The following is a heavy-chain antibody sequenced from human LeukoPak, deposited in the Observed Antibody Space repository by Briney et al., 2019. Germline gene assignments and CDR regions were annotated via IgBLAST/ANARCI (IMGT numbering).Heavy chain of an antibody. Sequence: GGSLRLSCAASEFTFSNYWMSWVRQAPGKGLEWVANIKEDGSEKYYVDSVKGRFTISRDNAKNSLYLQMNTLRAEDTAMYYCARAIAVAGTDSWGQGTLVTVSS. D-gene: IGHD6-19*01. CDR2: IKEDGSEK. V-gene: IGHV3-7*01. J-gene: IGHJ4*02. CDR1: EFTFSNYW. CDR3: ARAIAVAGTDS.